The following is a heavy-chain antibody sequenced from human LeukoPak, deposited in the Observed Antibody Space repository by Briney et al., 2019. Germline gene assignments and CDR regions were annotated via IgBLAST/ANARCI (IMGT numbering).Heavy chain of an antibody. D-gene: IGHD5-18*01. Sequence: SETLSLTCTVSGGSISSGGYYWSWIRQHPGKGLEWIGYIYYSGSTYYNPSLKSRVTISVDTSKNQFSLKLSSVTAADTAVYYCARGIQLWLRLDYWGQGTLVTVSS. CDR3: ARGIQLWLRLDY. J-gene: IGHJ4*02. CDR1: GGSISSGGYY. CDR2: IYYSGST. V-gene: IGHV4-31*03.